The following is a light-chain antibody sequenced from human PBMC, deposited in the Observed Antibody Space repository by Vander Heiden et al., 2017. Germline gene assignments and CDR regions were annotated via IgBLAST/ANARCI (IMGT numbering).Light chain of an antibody. J-gene: IGKJ1*01. Sequence: DIERTQSPSSLSVFVGDRVTITCRASQSISRYLNWYQQKPGKAPKLLISAASSLQSGVPSRFSGNRSGSEFTLTITTLQPEDSATYYCQQTYSLPQTFGQGTKVEIK. CDR2: AAS. CDR1: QSISRY. V-gene: IGKV1-39*01. CDR3: QQTYSLPQT.